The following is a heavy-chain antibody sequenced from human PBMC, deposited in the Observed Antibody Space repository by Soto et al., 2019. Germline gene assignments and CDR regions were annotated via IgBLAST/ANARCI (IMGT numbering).Heavy chain of an antibody. CDR3: ARGGDMEVVPAAQRVYYYGMDV. D-gene: IGHD2-2*01. CDR1: GGTFRSYA. Sequence: GASVKVSCKASGGTFRSYAISWVRQAPGQGLEWMGGIIPIFGPANYAQKFQGRVTITADESTSIVYMELSSLRSEDTAVYYCARGGDMEVVPAAQRVYYYGMDVWGQGTTVTVSS. CDR2: IIPIFGPA. J-gene: IGHJ6*02. V-gene: IGHV1-69*13.